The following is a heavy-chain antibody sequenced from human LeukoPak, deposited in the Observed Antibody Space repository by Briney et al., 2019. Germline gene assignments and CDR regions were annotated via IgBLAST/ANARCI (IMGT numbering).Heavy chain of an antibody. Sequence: GGSVRLSCAASGFTFSSYTLNWVRQAPGKGLEWVSAISGSAGSTYYGDSVKGRFTISRDNSKNTLYLQMNSLRAADTAVYYCAKDSSSSNYYYGMDVWGQGTTVTVSS. J-gene: IGHJ6*02. V-gene: IGHV3-23*01. CDR1: GFTFSSYT. CDR2: ISGSAGST. CDR3: AKDSSSSNYYYGMDV. D-gene: IGHD6-6*01.